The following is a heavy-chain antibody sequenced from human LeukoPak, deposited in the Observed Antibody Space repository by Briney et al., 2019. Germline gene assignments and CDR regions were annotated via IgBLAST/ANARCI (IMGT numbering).Heavy chain of an antibody. CDR2: ISDSGGST. Sequence: GGSLRLSRAASGFTFSNYAMNWVRQAPGKGLEWVSSISDSGGSTYYADSVKGRFTISRDNSKNTLYLQMNSLRAEDTAVYYCARERLTRDYESSGYRISHFDTWGQGTMVTVSS. V-gene: IGHV3-23*01. D-gene: IGHD3-22*01. J-gene: IGHJ3*02. CDR3: ARERLTRDYESSGYRISHFDT. CDR1: GFTFSNYA.